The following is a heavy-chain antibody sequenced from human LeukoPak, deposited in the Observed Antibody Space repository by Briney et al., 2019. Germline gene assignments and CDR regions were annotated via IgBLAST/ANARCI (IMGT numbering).Heavy chain of an antibody. J-gene: IGHJ4*02. V-gene: IGHV3-7*01. CDR1: GFTFSTYW. Sequence: GGSLRLSCAASGFTFSTYWMTWVRQAPGKGLEWVANIKPSGTETYYGDPVKGRFTISRDNAKNLLYLQMSSLRAEDTAVYSCGRFGDEAGSDNWGQGTWSPSLQ. CDR3: GRFGDEAGSDN. D-gene: IGHD3-10*01. CDR2: IKPSGTET.